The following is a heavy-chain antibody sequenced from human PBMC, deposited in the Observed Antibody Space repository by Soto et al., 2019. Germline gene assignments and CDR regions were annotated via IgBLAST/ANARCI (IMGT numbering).Heavy chain of an antibody. Sequence: QVQLQQWGAGLLKPSETLSLTCAVYGGSFSGYYWSWIRQPPGKGLEWIGEINHSGSTNYNPSLNSLVTISVDTSKNQFSLKLSSVTAADTAVYYCARVTVRITIFGVPWFDPWGQGTLVTVSS. D-gene: IGHD3-3*01. CDR2: INHSGST. CDR3: ARVTVRITIFGVPWFDP. J-gene: IGHJ5*02. V-gene: IGHV4-34*01. CDR1: GGSFSGYY.